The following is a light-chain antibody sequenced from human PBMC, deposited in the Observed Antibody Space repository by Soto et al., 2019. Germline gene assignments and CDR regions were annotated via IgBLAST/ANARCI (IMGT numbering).Light chain of an antibody. CDR3: QQYGIALWP. CDR2: GAY. Sequence: VMTQSAGRLSLSPGERATLFCRASQSVINSYLAWYQQTPGQAPRRLFYGAYNRATGIPDRFSGSGSGTDFTLTISRLEPEDFAVYYCQQYGIALWPLCQGAKVAIK. CDR1: QSVINSY. V-gene: IGKV3-20*01. J-gene: IGKJ1*01.